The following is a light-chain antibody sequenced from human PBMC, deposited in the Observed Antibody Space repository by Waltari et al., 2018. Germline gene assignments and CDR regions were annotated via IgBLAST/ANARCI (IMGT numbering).Light chain of an antibody. CDR3: QHYVRLPAT. Sequence: SCRASQSVSRPLAWYQQKPGQAPRLLIYGASTRATGIPDRFSGGGSGTDFSLTISRLEPEDFAVYYCQHYVRLPATFGQGTKVEIK. CDR2: GAS. J-gene: IGKJ1*01. CDR1: QSVSRP. V-gene: IGKV3-20*01.